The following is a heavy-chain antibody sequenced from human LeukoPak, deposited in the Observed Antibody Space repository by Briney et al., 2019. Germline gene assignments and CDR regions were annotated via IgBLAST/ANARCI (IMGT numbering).Heavy chain of an antibody. Sequence: GESLKISCKASGYSFPSYWIGWVRQMPGKGLEWVATIYPDDSDTRYSPAFEGQVTLSVDKSINTAYLQWSSLKASDTAMYYCARDRQRTGTLFDPWGQGTLVTVSS. J-gene: IGHJ5*02. CDR2: IYPDDSDT. V-gene: IGHV5-51*01. CDR1: GYSFPSYW. CDR3: ARDRQRTGTLFDP. D-gene: IGHD3/OR15-3a*01.